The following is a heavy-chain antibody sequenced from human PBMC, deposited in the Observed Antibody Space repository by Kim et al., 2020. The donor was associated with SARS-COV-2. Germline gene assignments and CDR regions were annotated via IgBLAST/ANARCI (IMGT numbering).Heavy chain of an antibody. J-gene: IGHJ3*02. V-gene: IGHV4-59*01. D-gene: IGHD3-10*01. CDR3: ARCTTMVRGVIMTDDAFDI. CDR2: IYYSGST. CDR1: GGSISSYY. Sequence: SETLSLTCTVSGGSISSYYWSWIRQPPGKGLEWIGYIYYSGSTNYNPSFKSRVTISVDTSKNQFSLKLSSVTAADTAVYYCARCTTMVRGVIMTDDAFDIWGQGTMVTVSS.